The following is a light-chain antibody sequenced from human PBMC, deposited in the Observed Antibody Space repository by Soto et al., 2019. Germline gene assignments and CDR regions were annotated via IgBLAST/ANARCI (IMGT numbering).Light chain of an antibody. CDR3: QYYNAYCWT. Sequence: DIQLTQSPSTLSASVGDRVTITCRASQTISSWLAWYQQKPGKAPNLLIYETSNLESGVPSRFSGSGSGTEFTLTIRSLQPDDFATYYRQYYNAYCWTFGQGTKVEIK. V-gene: IGKV1-5*03. CDR1: QTISSW. J-gene: IGKJ1*01. CDR2: ETS.